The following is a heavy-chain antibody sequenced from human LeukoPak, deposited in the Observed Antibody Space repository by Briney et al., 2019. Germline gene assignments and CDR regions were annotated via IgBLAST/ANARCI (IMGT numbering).Heavy chain of an antibody. Sequence: SVKVSCKASGGTFSSYAISWVRQAPGQGLEWTGGIIPIFGTANYAQKFQGRVTITADESTSTAYMELSSLRSEDTAVYYCAKAYCGGDCYSGYYYYYMDVWGKGTTVTVSS. CDR2: IIPIFGTA. CDR1: GGTFSSYA. CDR3: AKAYCGGDCYSGYYYYYMDV. J-gene: IGHJ6*03. V-gene: IGHV1-69*01. D-gene: IGHD2-21*01.